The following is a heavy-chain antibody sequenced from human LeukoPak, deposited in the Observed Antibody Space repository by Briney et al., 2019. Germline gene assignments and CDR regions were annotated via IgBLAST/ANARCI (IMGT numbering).Heavy chain of an antibody. V-gene: IGHV4-39*07. D-gene: IGHD3-22*01. CDR1: GGSVRSSSYY. Sequence: SETLSLTCTVSGGSVRSSSYYWGWIRQPPGKGLEWIGTIYYSGSTYYNPSLKSRVTISVDTSKNQFSLKLSSVTAADTAVYYCARCSSTSYDSTGYLDYWGQGTLVTVSS. CDR3: ARCSSTSYDSTGYLDY. CDR2: IYYSGST. J-gene: IGHJ4*02.